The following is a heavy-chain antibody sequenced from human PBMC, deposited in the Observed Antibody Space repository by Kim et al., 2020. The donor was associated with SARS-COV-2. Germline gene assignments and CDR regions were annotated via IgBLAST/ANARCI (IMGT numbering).Heavy chain of an antibody. CDR1: GFTFSSYW. V-gene: IGHV3-7*03. Sequence: GGSLRLSCAASGFTFSSYWMSWVRQAPGKGLEWVANIKQDGSEKYYVDSVKGRFTISRDNAKNSLYLQMNSLRAEDTAVYYCARGNYGSGSYSWHIAVAGTAERFDYWGQGTLVTVSS. D-gene: IGHD3-10*01. J-gene: IGHJ4*02. CDR2: IKQDGSEK. CDR3: ARGNYGSGSYSWHIAVAGTAERFDY.